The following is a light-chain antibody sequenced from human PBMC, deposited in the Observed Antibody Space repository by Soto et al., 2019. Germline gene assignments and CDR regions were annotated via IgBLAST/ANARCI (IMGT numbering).Light chain of an antibody. J-gene: IGKJ2*01. V-gene: IGKV3-15*01. Sequence: EIVMTQSPATLSASPGERATLSCRASQSVSTNLAWYQKKPGQAPRLLIYDASTMATGIPARFSGSGSGTEFTLTISGLQYEDFAVYYCQQYNNWPPYTFGQGTKLEI. CDR1: QSVSTN. CDR2: DAS. CDR3: QQYNNWPPYT.